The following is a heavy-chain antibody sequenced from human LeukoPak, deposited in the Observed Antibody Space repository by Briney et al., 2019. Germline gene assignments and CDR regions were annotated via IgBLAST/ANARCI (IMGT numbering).Heavy chain of an antibody. CDR3: ARVKPGQYYYYGMDV. J-gene: IGHJ6*02. V-gene: IGHV3-74*01. D-gene: IGHD1-14*01. CDR2: INSDGSST. CDR1: GFTFSSYW. Sequence: GGSLRLSCAASGFTFSSYWMHWVRQAPGKGLVWVSRINSDGSSTSYADSVKGRFTISRDNAKNTLYLQMNSLRAEDTAVYYCARVKPGQYYYYGMDVWGQGTTVTASS.